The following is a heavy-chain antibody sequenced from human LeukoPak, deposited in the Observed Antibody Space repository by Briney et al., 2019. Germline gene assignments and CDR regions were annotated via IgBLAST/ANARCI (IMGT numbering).Heavy chain of an antibody. D-gene: IGHD4-17*01. J-gene: IGHJ4*02. CDR1: GGSFSGYY. Sequence: SETLSLTCAVYGGSFSGYYWSWIRQPPGKGPEWIGEINHSGSTNYNPSLKSRVTISVDTSKNQFSLKLSSVTAADTAVYYCARRGTHGDSDYWGQGTLVTVSS. CDR2: INHSGST. V-gene: IGHV4-34*01. CDR3: ARRGTHGDSDY.